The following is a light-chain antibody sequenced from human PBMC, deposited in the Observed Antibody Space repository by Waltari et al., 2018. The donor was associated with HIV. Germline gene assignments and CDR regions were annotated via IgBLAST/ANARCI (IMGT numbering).Light chain of an antibody. Sequence: QSALTQPPSASGSPGQSVTISCTGTNSDVGGYNYVSWYPQHTGKAPKLIFYEVFKRPSGVSDRFSGSKSGNTASLTVSGLQAEDEADYYCSSYAGTYKLLFGGGTKLTVL. CDR3: SSYAGTYKLL. CDR1: NSDVGGYNY. CDR2: EVF. V-gene: IGLV2-8*01. J-gene: IGLJ2*01.